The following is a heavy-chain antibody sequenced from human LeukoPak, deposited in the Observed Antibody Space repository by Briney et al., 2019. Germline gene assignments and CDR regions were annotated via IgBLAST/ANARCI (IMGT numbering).Heavy chain of an antibody. CDR1: GYTFTNNW. CDR2: IYPADSDT. Sequence: GESLKISCKASGYTFTNNWIAWVRQMPGKGLEWMGIIYPADSDTRYSPSFQGQVTISADKSISTAFLRWTSLKASDTAIYYCARGRGTGSPIGPRYFDLWGRGTLVTVSS. J-gene: IGHJ2*01. CDR3: ARGRGTGSPIGPRYFDL. V-gene: IGHV5-51*01. D-gene: IGHD3-10*01.